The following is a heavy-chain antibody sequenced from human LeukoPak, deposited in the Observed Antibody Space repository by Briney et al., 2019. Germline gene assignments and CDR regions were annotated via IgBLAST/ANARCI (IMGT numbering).Heavy chain of an antibody. CDR3: ARDGGYNWNYDLLY. J-gene: IGHJ4*02. CDR2: ISTYNGDT. CDR1: GYTFTTYG. D-gene: IGHD1-7*01. V-gene: IGHV1-18*01. Sequence: ASVKVSCKASGYTFTTYGISWVRQAPGQGLEWMGWISTYNGDTNYAQKLQGRVTMTADTSTSTTYMELRSLRSDDTAVYYCARDGGYNWNYDLLYWGQGTLVTVSS.